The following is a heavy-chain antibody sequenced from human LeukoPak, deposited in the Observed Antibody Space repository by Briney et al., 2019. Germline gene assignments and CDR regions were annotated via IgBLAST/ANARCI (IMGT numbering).Heavy chain of an antibody. CDR1: GYSISSGYY. V-gene: IGHV4-38-2*01. CDR2: INHSGST. Sequence: SETLSLTCAVPGYSISSGYYWSWIRQPPGKGLEWIGEINHSGSTNYNPSLKSRVTISVDTSKNQFSLMLSSVTAADTAVYYCARSWMVGEGAFDIWGQGTMVTVSS. CDR3: ARSWMVGEGAFDI. D-gene: IGHD1-26*01. J-gene: IGHJ3*02.